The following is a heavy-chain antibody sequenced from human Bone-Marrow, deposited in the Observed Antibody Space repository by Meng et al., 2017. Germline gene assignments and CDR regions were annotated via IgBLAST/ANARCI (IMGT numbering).Heavy chain of an antibody. J-gene: IGHJ6*02. CDR2: INPSGGST. D-gene: IGHD6-13*01. CDR1: GYTFTSYY. Sequence: VKVSCKASGYTFTSYYMHWVRQAPGQGLEWMGIINPSGGSTSYAQKFQGRVTMTRDTSTSTVYMELGSLRSEDTAVYYCARDWRGSSWYAGGGGYYYYYGMDVWGQGTTVTVSS. V-gene: IGHV1-46*01. CDR3: ARDWRGSSWYAGGGGYYYYYGMDV.